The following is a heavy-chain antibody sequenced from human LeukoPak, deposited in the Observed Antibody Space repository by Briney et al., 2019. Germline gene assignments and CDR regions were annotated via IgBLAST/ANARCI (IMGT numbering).Heavy chain of an antibody. Sequence: SGGSLRLSCAASGFTFSSYGMSWVRQAPGKGLEWVSAISGSGGSTYDADSVKGRFTISRDNSKNTLYLQMNSLRAEDTAVYYCAKLPRGESSYFDYWGQGTLVTVSS. CDR3: AKLPRGESSYFDY. CDR2: ISGSGGST. CDR1: GFTFSSYG. V-gene: IGHV3-23*01. D-gene: IGHD3-10*01. J-gene: IGHJ4*02.